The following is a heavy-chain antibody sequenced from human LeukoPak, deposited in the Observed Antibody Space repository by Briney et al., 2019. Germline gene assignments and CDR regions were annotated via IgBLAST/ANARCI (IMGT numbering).Heavy chain of an antibody. V-gene: IGHV4-34*01. J-gene: IGHJ6*02. D-gene: IGHD2-2*01. Sequence: SETLSLTCAVYGGSFSGYYWSCVRQPPGKGLEWIGEINDSGSTNYNPSLKSRVTISVDTSKNQFSLKLSSVTAADTAVYYCARFVYCSSTSCYPLPYYYYGMDVWGQGTTVTVSS. CDR3: ARFVYCSSTSCYPLPYYYYGMDV. CDR2: INDSGST. CDR1: GGSFSGYY.